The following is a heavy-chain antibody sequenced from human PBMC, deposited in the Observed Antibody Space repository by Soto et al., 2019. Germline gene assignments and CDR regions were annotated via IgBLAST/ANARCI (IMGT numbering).Heavy chain of an antibody. D-gene: IGHD5-12*01. CDR1: GGSISSYY. Sequence: SETLSLTCTVSGGSISSYYWSWIRQPPGKGLEWIGYIYYSGSTNYNPSLKSRVTISVDTSKNQFSLKLSSVTAADTAVYYCATGGYREMAYRGQGTLVPVSS. J-gene: IGHJ4*02. CDR2: IYYSGST. V-gene: IGHV4-59*01. CDR3: ATGGYREMAY.